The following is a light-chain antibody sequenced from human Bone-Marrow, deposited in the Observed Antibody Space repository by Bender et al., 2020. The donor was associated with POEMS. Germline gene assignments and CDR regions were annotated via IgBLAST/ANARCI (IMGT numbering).Light chain of an antibody. CDR1: SNDIGSDNL. CDR3: TSYTSSSTLV. Sequence: QSALTQPASVSGSPGQSITISCTGTSNDIGSDNLVSWYQQCPGKAPKLILYEVSERPSGVSHRFSGSKSGNTASLTISGLQAEDEADYYCTSYTSSSTLVFGGGTKLTVL. CDR2: EVS. V-gene: IGLV2-14*02. J-gene: IGLJ2*01.